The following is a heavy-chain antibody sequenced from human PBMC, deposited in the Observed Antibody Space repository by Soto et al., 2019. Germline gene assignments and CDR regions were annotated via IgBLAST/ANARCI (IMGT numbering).Heavy chain of an antibody. D-gene: IGHD2-15*01. CDR2: IWYDGSNK. Sequence: PGGSLRLSCAASGFTFSSYGMHWVRQAPGKGLKWVAVIWYDGSNKYYADSVKGRFTISRDNSKNTLYLQMNSLRAEDTAVYDCARDFDSGYCSGGSCPQSPYFDYWGQRTLVTVSS. CDR1: GFTFSSYG. CDR3: ARDFDSGYCSGGSCPQSPYFDY. J-gene: IGHJ4*02. V-gene: IGHV3-33*01.